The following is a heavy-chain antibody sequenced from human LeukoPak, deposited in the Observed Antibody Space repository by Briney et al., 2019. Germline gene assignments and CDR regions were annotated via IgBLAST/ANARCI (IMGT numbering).Heavy chain of an antibody. CDR2: ISAYNGNT. Sequence: GASVKVSCKASGYTFTSYSISWVRQAPGQGLEWMGWISAYNGNTNYAQKLQGRVTMTTDTSTSTAYMELRSLRSDDTAVYYCAVSIAAAGLGDYWGQGTLVTVSS. J-gene: IGHJ4*02. CDR3: AVSIAAAGLGDY. D-gene: IGHD6-13*01. CDR1: GYTFTSYS. V-gene: IGHV1-18*01.